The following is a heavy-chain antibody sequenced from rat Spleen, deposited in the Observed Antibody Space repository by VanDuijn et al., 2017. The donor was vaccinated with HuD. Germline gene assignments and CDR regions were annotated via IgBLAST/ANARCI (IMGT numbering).Heavy chain of an antibody. J-gene: IGHJ2*01. V-gene: IGHV5-7*01. D-gene: IGHD1-4*01. CDR1: GFTFSNYD. CDR2: ITYDGFST. CDR3: ARLRVYD. Sequence: EVQLVESGGGLVQPGRSMKLSCAASGFTFSNYDMAWVRQAPRRGLDWVASITYDGFSTHYRDSVKGRFTISRDNAKSTLYLQMDSLRSDDTATYYCARLRVYDWGQGVMVTVSS.